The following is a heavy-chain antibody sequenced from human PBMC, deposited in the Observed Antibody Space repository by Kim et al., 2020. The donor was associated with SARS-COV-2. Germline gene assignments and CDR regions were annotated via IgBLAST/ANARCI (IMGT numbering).Heavy chain of an antibody. Sequence: SETLSLTCAVYGGSFSGYYWSWIRQPPGKGLEWIGEINHSGSTNYNPSLKSRVTISVDTSKNQFSLKLSSVTAADTAVYYCARGLGCSGGSCDPEAPYYYYGMDVWGQGTTVTVSS. CDR1: GGSFSGYY. CDR3: ARGLGCSGGSCDPEAPYYYYGMDV. J-gene: IGHJ6*02. V-gene: IGHV4-34*01. CDR2: INHSGST. D-gene: IGHD2-15*01.